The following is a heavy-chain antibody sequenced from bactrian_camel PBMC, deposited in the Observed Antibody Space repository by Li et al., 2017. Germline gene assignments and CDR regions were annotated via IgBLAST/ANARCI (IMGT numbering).Heavy chain of an antibody. V-gene: IGHV3S1*01. CDR3: AAGWSYGVGTLLRRHYDY. CDR2: IVTLGGTT. J-gene: IGHJ4*01. CDR1: DFSRYY. D-gene: IGHD5*01. Sequence: HVQLVESGGGSVEAGESLRLSCVGSDFSRYYMAWFREAPGKGREGVAAIVTLGGTTYYDDSVTGRFTISQDNAKKTTYLQMDHLRTEDTAIYYCAAGWSYGVGTLLRRHYDYWGQGTQVTVS.